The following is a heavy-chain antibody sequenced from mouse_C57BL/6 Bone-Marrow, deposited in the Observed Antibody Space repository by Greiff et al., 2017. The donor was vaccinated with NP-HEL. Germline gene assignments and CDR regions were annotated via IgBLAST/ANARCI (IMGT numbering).Heavy chain of an antibody. V-gene: IGHV5-12*01. Sequence: EVKVVESGGGLVQPGGSLKLSCAASGFTFSDYYMYWVRQTPEKRLEWVAYISNGGGSTYYPDTVKGRFTISRDNAKNTLYLQMSRLKSEDTAMYYCARGDYYGSSYYAMDYWGQGTSVTVSS. D-gene: IGHD1-1*01. CDR2: ISNGGGST. CDR1: GFTFSDYY. J-gene: IGHJ4*01. CDR3: ARGDYYGSSYYAMDY.